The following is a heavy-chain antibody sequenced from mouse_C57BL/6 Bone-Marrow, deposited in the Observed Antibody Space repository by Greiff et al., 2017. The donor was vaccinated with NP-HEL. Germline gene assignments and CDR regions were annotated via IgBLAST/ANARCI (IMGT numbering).Heavy chain of an antibody. CDR1: GYTFTSYW. J-gene: IGHJ4*01. Sequence: QVQLQQPGAELVKPGASVKLSCKASGYTFTSYWMHWVKQRPGQGLEWIGMIHPNSGSTNYNEKFKSKATLTADKSSSTAYMELRSLTSEDSAVYFCARGGMVTTGYYYAMDYWGQGTSVTVSS. CDR2: IHPNSGST. V-gene: IGHV1-64*01. D-gene: IGHD2-2*01. CDR3: ARGGMVTTGYYYAMDY.